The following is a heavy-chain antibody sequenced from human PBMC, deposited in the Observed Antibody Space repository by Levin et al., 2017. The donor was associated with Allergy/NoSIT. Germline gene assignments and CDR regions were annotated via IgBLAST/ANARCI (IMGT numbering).Heavy chain of an antibody. J-gene: IGHJ4*02. CDR2: IWYDGSNK. D-gene: IGHD3-9*01. CDR3: ARDYDILTGYSGGGY. V-gene: IGHV3-33*01. Sequence: PGGSLRLSCAASGFTFSSYGMHWVRQAPGKGLEWVAVIWYDGSNKYYADSVKGRFTISRDNSKNTLYLQMNSLRAEDTAVYYCARDYDILTGYSGGGYWGQGTLVTVSS. CDR1: GFTFSSYG.